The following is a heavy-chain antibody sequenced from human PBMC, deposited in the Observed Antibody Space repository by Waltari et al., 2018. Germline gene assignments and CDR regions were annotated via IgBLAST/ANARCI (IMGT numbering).Heavy chain of an antibody. Sequence: QLQLQESGPGLVKPSETLSLTCTVSGGSISSSSYYWGWIRQPPGKGLEWIGSIYYSGSTYYNPSLKSRVTISVDTSKNQFSLKLSSVTAADTAVYYCARRLAYCGGDCPAYFDYWGQGTLVTVSS. CDR1: GGSISSSSYY. CDR3: ARRLAYCGGDCPAYFDY. J-gene: IGHJ4*02. D-gene: IGHD2-21*01. V-gene: IGHV4-39*01. CDR2: IYYSGST.